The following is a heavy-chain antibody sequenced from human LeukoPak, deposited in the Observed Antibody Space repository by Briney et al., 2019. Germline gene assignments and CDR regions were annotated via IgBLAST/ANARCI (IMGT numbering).Heavy chain of an antibody. J-gene: IGHJ4*02. V-gene: IGHV3-23*01. D-gene: IGHD2-15*01. CDR2: IFASGDTT. CDR3: AKDSCGGSCPGW. Sequence: GGSLRLSCAASGFTFSNYAMSWVRQTPGKGLEWVSGIFASGDTTYYADSVKGRFTISRDNSKNTLYLQMNSLRAEDTAIYYCAKDSCGGSCPGWWGQGTLVTVSS. CDR1: GFTFSNYA.